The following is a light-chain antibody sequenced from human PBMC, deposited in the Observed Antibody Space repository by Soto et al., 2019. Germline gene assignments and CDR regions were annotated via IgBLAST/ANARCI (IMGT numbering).Light chain of an antibody. CDR3: QQRSAWPRLT. Sequence: EIVLTQSPATLSLSPGERATLSCRASQSVSTSLAWYQQKPGQAPRLLIYDASNRATGIPARFSGSGSGTDFTLTISSLEPEDFAIYYCQQRSAWPRLTFGGGTKVEIK. CDR2: DAS. CDR1: QSVSTS. V-gene: IGKV3-11*01. J-gene: IGKJ4*01.